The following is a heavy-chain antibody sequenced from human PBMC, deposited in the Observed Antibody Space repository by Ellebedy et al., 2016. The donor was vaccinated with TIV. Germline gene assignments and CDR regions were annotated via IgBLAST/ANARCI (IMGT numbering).Heavy chain of an antibody. J-gene: IGHJ4*02. CDR2: ISAYNGNI. Sequence: AASVNVSCKASGYTFTGYYIHWVRQAPGQGLEWMGWISAYNGNINYAQKFQGRVTMTTDTSTSTGNMELRSLRSDDTAVYYCARVGYDMVKGYNFFDYWGQGTLVTVSS. CDR3: ARVGYDMVKGYNFFDY. V-gene: IGHV1-18*04. CDR1: GYTFTGYY. D-gene: IGHD5-24*01.